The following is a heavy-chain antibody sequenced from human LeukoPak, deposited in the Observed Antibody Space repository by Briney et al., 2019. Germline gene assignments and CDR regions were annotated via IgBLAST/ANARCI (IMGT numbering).Heavy chain of an antibody. CDR1: GFTFSSYE. V-gene: IGHV3-48*03. CDR2: ISSSCSTI. D-gene: IGHD4-17*01. J-gene: IGHJ4*02. CDR3: ARAVYGDYPRGYFDY. Sequence: PGGSLRLSCAASGFTFSSYEMNWVRQAPGKGLEWVSYISSSCSTIYYADSVKGRFTISRDNAKNSLYLQMNSLRAEDTAVYYCARAVYGDYPRGYFDYWGQGTLVTVSS.